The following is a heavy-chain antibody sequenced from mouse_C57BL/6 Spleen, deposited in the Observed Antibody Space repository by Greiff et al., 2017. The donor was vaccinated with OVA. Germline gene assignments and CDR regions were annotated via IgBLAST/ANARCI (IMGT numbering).Heavy chain of an antibody. CDR3: ARGVDDYDGDYYAMDY. V-gene: IGHV2-9-1*01. D-gene: IGHD2-4*01. CDR2: IWTGGGT. Sequence: QVQLKESGPGLVAPSQCLSITCTVSGFSLTSYAISWVRQPPGKGLEWLGVIWTGGGTNYNSALKSSMSISKDNSKSQVFLKMNSLQTDDTARYYCARGVDDYDGDYYAMDYWGQGTSVTVSS. CDR1: GFSLTSYA. J-gene: IGHJ4*01.